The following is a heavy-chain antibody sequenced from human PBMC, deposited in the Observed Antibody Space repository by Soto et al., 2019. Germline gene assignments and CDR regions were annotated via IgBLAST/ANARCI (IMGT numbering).Heavy chain of an antibody. CDR3: AIGEWLSTSYLNF. Sequence: QPGGSLRLSCAASGFTFTSFAVSWVRQAPGKGLEWVSAISGSGGATYYADSVKGRFTVSRDNSRNTVYLQVDSLRVEDKAAYKGAIGEWLSTSYLNFWGKGTLVTVSS. D-gene: IGHD3-3*01. CDR2: ISGSGGAT. V-gene: IGHV3-23*01. J-gene: IGHJ4*02. CDR1: GFTFTSFA.